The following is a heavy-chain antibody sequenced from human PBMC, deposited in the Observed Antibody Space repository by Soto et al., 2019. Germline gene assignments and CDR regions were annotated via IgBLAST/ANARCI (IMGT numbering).Heavy chain of an antibody. CDR3: VRPGIGPLHGLLEV. V-gene: IGHV4-4*08. CDR2: IYETGGT. J-gene: IGHJ6*02. Sequence: QVQLQESGPGMVKPSETLSLTCTVSSDPTSTHTWGWIRQTPGKGLEWIGYIYETGGTAYNPSLNGPVPISLATSTEGLALKLSSATAANPATSHCVRPGIGPLHGLLEVWGRGKTVIVSS. CDR1: SDPTSTHT. D-gene: IGHD3-10*01.